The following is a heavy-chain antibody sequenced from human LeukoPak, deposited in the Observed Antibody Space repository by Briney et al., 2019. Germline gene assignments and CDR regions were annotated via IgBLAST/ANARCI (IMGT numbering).Heavy chain of an antibody. V-gene: IGHV3-23*01. D-gene: IGHD3-10*01. CDR1: GFTFSTFA. CDR2: LSAGVT. J-gene: IGHJ5*02. Sequence: GGSLRLSCAASGFTFSTFAMSWVRQAPGMGLEWVSALSAGVTHYADSVKGRFSIFADDSENTAYLQMNSLRAKDTAVHYCVREAGHWRRTRFVKSNWFGPLGQGTLVTVSS. CDR3: VREAGHWRRTRFVKSNWFGP.